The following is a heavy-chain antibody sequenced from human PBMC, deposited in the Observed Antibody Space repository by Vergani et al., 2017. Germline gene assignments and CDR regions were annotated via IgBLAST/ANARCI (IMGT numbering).Heavy chain of an antibody. J-gene: IGHJ4*02. CDR2: IYYSGSS. CDR3: ARTDIVATIPDY. D-gene: IGHD5-12*01. V-gene: IGHV4-39*01. Sequence: QVQLQESGPGLVKPSQTLSLTCTVSGGSISSDNYYWSWIRQPPGKGLEWIGSIYYSGSSYYNPSLKRRVTISVDTSKDQFSLQLSSVTAADTAVYYCARTDIVATIPDYWGQGTLVTVSS. CDR1: GGSISSDNYY.